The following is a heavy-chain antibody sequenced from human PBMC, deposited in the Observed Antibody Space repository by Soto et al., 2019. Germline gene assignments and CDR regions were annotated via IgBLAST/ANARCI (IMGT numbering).Heavy chain of an antibody. CDR3: AKGGPSGMDV. J-gene: IGHJ6*02. CDR1: GFTFSTYV. V-gene: IGHV3-30*18. Sequence: QVQLVESGGGVVQPGRSLRLSCAASGFTFSTYVMHWVRQAPGKGLEWVAIMSYDGSKIHYADFVKGRFTISRDNSKNTLYLQMNSLRPEDTAVYYCAKGGPSGMDVWGQGTTVTVSS. CDR2: MSYDGSKI.